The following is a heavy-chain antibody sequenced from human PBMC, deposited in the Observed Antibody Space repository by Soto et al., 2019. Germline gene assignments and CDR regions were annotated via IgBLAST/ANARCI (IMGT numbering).Heavy chain of an antibody. Sequence: ASVKVSCKASGYTFTSYDINWVRQATGQGLEWMGWMNPNSGNTGYAQKFQGRVTMTRNTSISTAYMELSSLRSEDTAVYYCARSSLTYYDSSGYLSLDAFDIWGQGTMVTVS. CDR2: MNPNSGNT. J-gene: IGHJ3*02. D-gene: IGHD3-22*01. CDR3: ARSSLTYYDSSGYLSLDAFDI. V-gene: IGHV1-8*01. CDR1: GYTFTSYD.